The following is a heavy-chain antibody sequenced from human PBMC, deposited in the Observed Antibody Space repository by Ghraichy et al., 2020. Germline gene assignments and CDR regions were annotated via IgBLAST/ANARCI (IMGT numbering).Heavy chain of an antibody. J-gene: IGHJ4*02. CDR3: AKGKVGSISYHFDY. Sequence: GESLNISCAASGFTFSNYVMSWVRQAPGKGLEWVSAISGSGGGTYYADSVKGRFTISRDNSKNTLFLRMNSLRAEDTAVYFCAKGKVGSISYHFDYWGQGTLVTVSS. V-gene: IGHV3-23*01. D-gene: IGHD3-3*02. CDR1: GFTFSNYV. CDR2: ISGSGGGT.